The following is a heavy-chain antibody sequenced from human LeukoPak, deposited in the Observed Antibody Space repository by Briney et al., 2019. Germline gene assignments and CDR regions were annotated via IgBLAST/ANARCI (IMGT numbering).Heavy chain of an antibody. CDR3: ARGGKATVVTM. CDR1: GGSINSYY. J-gene: IGHJ4*02. V-gene: IGHV4-4*07. D-gene: IGHD4-23*01. CDR2: IYSSGSN. Sequence: SETLSLTCTVSGGSINSYYWSWIRQPAGKGLAWIGRIYSSGSNNYNPSLKSPVSMSVDTSKNQFSLKLTSVTAADTAVYYCARGGKATVVTMWGQGILVTVSS.